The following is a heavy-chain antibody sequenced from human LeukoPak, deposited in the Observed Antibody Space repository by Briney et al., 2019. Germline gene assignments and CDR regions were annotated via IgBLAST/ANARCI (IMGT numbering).Heavy chain of an antibody. CDR3: ARDKTAAVAAPDAFDI. CDR1: GGSISSSNW. V-gene: IGHV4-4*02. CDR2: IYHSGST. D-gene: IGHD6-19*01. J-gene: IGHJ3*02. Sequence: KPSETLSLTCAVSGGSISSSNWWSWVRQPPGKGLERIGEIYHSGSTNYNPSLKSRVTISVDKSKNQFSLKLSSVTAAYTAVYYCARDKTAAVAAPDAFDIWGQGTMVTVSS.